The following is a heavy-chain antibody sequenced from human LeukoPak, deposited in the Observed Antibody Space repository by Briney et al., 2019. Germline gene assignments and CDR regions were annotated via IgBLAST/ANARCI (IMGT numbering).Heavy chain of an antibody. CDR2: INHSGSA. CDR1: GGSISSSNW. J-gene: IGHJ5*02. Sequence: KPSETLSLTCAVSGGSISSSNWWSWVRQPPGKGLEWIGEINHSGSANYNPSLKSRVTISVDTSKNQFSLKLSSVTAADTAVYYCARGTSYCGGDCYPWFDPWGQGTLVTVSS. D-gene: IGHD2-21*02. CDR3: ARGTSYCGGDCYPWFDP. V-gene: IGHV4-4*02.